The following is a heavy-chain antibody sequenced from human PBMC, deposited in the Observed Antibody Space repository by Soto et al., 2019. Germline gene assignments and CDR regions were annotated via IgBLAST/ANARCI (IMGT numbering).Heavy chain of an antibody. Sequence: QVHLQESGPGLVKPSQTLTLTCTVSGGSINTGGYYWRWIRQHPGKGLEWIGYVHYSGSTYYNPSLNSRVTLSVDTSKNQFSLELTSVTAADTAVYYCARDRGHYDFSTGYAYYYYGMDVWGQGTTVTVSS. CDR2: VHYSGST. CDR3: ARDRGHYDFSTGYAYYYYGMDV. J-gene: IGHJ6*02. D-gene: IGHD3-3*01. CDR1: GGSINTGGYY. V-gene: IGHV4-31*03.